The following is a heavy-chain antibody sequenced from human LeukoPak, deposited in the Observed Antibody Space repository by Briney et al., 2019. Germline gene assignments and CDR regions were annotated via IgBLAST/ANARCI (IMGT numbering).Heavy chain of an antibody. Sequence: PSETLSLTCTVSGGSINSNYWSWIRQPPGEGLEWIAYIDHRGNTNYNPSLKSRVTISRDMSKNQFSLKLTSVTAADTAMYYCARVGSWYYFDYWGQGILVTVSS. D-gene: IGHD6-19*01. J-gene: IGHJ4*02. V-gene: IGHV4-59*01. CDR1: GGSINSNY. CDR2: IDHRGNT. CDR3: ARVGSWYYFDY.